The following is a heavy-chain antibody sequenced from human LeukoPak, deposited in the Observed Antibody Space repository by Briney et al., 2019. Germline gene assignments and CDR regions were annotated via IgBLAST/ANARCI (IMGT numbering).Heavy chain of an antibody. Sequence: ASVKVSCKVSGYTLTELSMHWVRQAPGKGLEWMGGFDPEDGETIYAQKFQGRVTMTEDTSTDTAYMELRSLRSDDTAVYYCVRDPNYYDSRGNFDYWGQGTLVTVSS. CDR1: GYTLTELS. V-gene: IGHV1-24*01. CDR2: FDPEDGET. D-gene: IGHD3-22*01. CDR3: VRDPNYYDSRGNFDY. J-gene: IGHJ4*02.